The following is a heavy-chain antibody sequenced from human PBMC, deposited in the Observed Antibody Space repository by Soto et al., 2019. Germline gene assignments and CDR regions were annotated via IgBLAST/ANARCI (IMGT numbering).Heavy chain of an antibody. V-gene: IGHV3-30*18. J-gene: IGHJ6*02. CDR3: AKDRVIVPSSYYYGMDV. Sequence: GGTLRRSCAASGFTFRKSGIHWVREAPGKGLEWVAVISYDGIYKFYADAVKGRFTISRDNSNNTLSLQMNSLREEDTAIYFCAKDRVIVPSSYYYGMDVWGQGTTVTVSS. D-gene: IGHD2-21*01. CDR1: GFTFRKSG. CDR2: ISYDGIYK.